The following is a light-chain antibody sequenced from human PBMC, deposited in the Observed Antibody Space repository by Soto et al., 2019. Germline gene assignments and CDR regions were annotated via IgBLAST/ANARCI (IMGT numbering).Light chain of an antibody. V-gene: IGKV3-15*01. CDR2: GAS. J-gene: IGKJ1*01. CDR3: HQRERWPRT. CDR1: QSLSSD. Sequence: ILMTQSPATLSISPVEIATLSFRASQSLSSDLAWYQQKPGQAPRLLIYGASTRATGIPARFSGSGSGTDFTLTITSLEPEDFAFYYCHQRERWPRTFGQGTKVDIK.